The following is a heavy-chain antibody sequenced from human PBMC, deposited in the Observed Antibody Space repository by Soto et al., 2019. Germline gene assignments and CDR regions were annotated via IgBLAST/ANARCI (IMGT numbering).Heavy chain of an antibody. CDR3: ARGRTVTTWANWFDP. J-gene: IGHJ5*02. V-gene: IGHV4-34*01. D-gene: IGHD4-17*01. CDR1: GGSFSGYY. Sequence: QVQLQQWGAGLLKPSETLSITCAVYGGSFSGYYWSWIRQPPAKGLVGIGEINHNGSTNYNPSLSTRVVILVDTSQHQWSLKLSSVTAADTAVYYCARGRTVTTWANWFDPWGQGTLVTVSS. CDR2: INHNGST.